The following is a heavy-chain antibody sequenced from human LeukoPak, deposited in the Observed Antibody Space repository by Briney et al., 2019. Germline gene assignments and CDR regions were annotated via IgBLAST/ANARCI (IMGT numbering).Heavy chain of an antibody. CDR3: ARIGTYGDLFDY. D-gene: IGHD4-17*01. J-gene: IGHJ4*02. Sequence: SETLSLTCIVSGYSISSTYYWGWIRPPPGKGLEWIGSIYHSGRTYYNTSLKSRLTISLDTSKNQFSLKLSSVTAADTAVYYCARIGTYGDLFDYWGQGTLVTVSS. V-gene: IGHV4-38-2*02. CDR2: IYHSGRT. CDR1: GYSISSTYY.